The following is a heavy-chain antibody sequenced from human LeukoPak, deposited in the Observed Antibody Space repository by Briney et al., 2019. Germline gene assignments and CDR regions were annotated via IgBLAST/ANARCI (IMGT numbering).Heavy chain of an antibody. CDR1: GYTFTGYY. D-gene: IGHD3-10*01. Sequence: GASVKVSCKASGYTFTGYYMHWVRQAPGQGLEWMGWINPNSGGTNYAQKFQGGVTMTRDTSISTAYVELSRLRSDDTAVYYCARDSGERGSGSYLIAYWGQGTLVTVSS. CDR2: INPNSGGT. J-gene: IGHJ4*02. V-gene: IGHV1-2*02. CDR3: ARDSGERGSGSYLIAY.